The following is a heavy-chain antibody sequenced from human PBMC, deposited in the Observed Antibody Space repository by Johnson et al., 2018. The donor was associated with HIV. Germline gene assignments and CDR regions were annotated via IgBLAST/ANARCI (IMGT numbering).Heavy chain of an antibody. CDR3: AKDQWSSSWTNDAFDI. V-gene: IGHV3-30*09. CDR1: GFTFSSYA. D-gene: IGHD6-13*01. Sequence: QVQLVESGGGVVQPGRSLRLSCAASGFTFSSYAMHWVRHAPVKGLVWVAVISSDGIEKSFADSVTGRFDISRDSSKNTLYLQMNSRRAEDTAVYYCAKDQWSSSWTNDAFDIWGQGTMVTVSS. J-gene: IGHJ3*02. CDR2: ISSDGIEK.